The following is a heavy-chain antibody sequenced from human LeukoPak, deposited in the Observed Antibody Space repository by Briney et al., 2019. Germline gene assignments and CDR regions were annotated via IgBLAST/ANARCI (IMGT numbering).Heavy chain of an antibody. CDR1: GFTFSSYG. CDR2: IWYDGRNK. D-gene: IGHD3-10*01. J-gene: IGHJ5*02. V-gene: IGHV3-33*01. Sequence: GGSLRLSCAASGFTFSSYGMHWVRQAPGKGLEWVAVIWYDGRNKYYADSVKGRFTISRDNSKNTLYLQMNSLRAEDTAVYYCAREDIAMVRGVPENWFDPWGQGTLVTVSS. CDR3: AREDIAMVRGVPENWFDP.